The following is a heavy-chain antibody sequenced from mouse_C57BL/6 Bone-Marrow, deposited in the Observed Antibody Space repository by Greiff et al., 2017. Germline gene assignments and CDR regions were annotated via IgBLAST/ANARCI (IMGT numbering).Heavy chain of an antibody. CDR1: GYTFTSYW. CDR2: IDPNSGGT. D-gene: IGHD1-1*01. V-gene: IGHV1-72*01. J-gene: IGHJ3*01. Sequence: QVQLQQPGAELVKPGASVKLSCKASGYTFTSYWMHWVKQRPGRGLEWIGRIDPNSGGTKYNEKFKSKATLTVDKPSSTAYMQLSSLTSEDSAVYYCAREDDGSSLEAWCADWGQGTLVTVSA. CDR3: AREDDGSSLEAWCAD.